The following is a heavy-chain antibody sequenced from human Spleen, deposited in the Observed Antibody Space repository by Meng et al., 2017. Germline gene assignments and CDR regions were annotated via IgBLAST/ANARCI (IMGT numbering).Heavy chain of an antibody. Sequence: GGSLRLSCAASGFTVSSNYVTWVRQAPGKGLEWVGRIRSNTAGGTTDFAAPVKGRFTISRDDSENTLYLQVSSLKTEDTAVYYCATEMEYYFSSWGQGTLVTVSS. CDR3: ATEMEYYFSS. CDR1: GFTVSSNY. V-gene: IGHV3-15*01. CDR2: IRSNTAGGTT. J-gene: IGHJ4*02. D-gene: IGHD2/OR15-2a*01.